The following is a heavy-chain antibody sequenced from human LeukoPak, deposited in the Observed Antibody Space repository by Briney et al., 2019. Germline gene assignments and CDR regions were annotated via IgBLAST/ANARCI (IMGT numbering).Heavy chain of an antibody. CDR2: ISAYNGNT. CDR1: GYTFTSYG. V-gene: IGHV1-18*01. D-gene: IGHD1-26*01. Sequence: ASVKVSCKASGYTFTSYGISWVRQAPGQGLEWMGWISAYNGNTNYAQKLQGRVTMTTDTSTSTAYMELSSLRSEDTAVYYCARDQGGAATSYFDYWGQGTLVTVSS. CDR3: ARDQGGAATSYFDY. J-gene: IGHJ4*02.